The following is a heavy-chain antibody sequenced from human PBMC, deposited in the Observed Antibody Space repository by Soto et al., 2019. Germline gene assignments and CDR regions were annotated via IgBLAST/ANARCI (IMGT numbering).Heavy chain of an antibody. J-gene: IGHJ3*01. V-gene: IGHV2-5*01. CDR2: IYWSGDE. CDR3: ARGLATLPVFAFDV. D-gene: IGHD6-6*01. Sequence: SGPTLVNPTQTLTLTCSFSGFSFSTSGVGVGWVRQPPGKALEWLAPIYWSGDEHYRPSLKSRLTITKDTSKNQVVLIMTNMDPVDTATYYCARGLATLPVFAFDVWGQGTTVTVSS. CDR1: GFSFSTSGVG.